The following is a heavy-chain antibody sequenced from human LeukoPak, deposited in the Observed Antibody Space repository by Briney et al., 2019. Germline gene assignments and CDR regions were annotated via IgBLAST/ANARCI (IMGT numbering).Heavy chain of an antibody. V-gene: IGHV3-33*08. CDR3: AREQYGSDDALDI. CDR2: IWYDGSNQ. D-gene: IGHD3-10*01. CDR1: GFTFSDYY. Sequence: GGSLRLSCAASGFTFSDYYMSWIRQAPGKGLEWVAVIWYDGSNQYYVDSVKGRFTISRDDSKNTVHLQMNSLRVEDTAVYYCAREQYGSDDALDIWGQGTMVTVSS. J-gene: IGHJ3*02.